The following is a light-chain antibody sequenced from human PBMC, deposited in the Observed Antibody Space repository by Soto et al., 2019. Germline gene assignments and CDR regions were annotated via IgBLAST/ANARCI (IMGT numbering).Light chain of an antibody. J-gene: IGKJ5*01. CDR2: AAS. Sequence: DNRLNISPAALPASVGDRVTITCRASQSISSYLNWYQQKPGKAPKLLIYAASSLQSGVPSRFSGSGSGTDFTLTISSLQPEDFATYYCQQIYSTPPIPFAHVTRLEIK. CDR1: QSISSY. CDR3: QQIYSTPPIP. V-gene: IGKV1-39*01.